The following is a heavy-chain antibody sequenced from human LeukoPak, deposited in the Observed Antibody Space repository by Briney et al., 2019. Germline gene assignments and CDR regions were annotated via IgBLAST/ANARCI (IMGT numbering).Heavy chain of an antibody. V-gene: IGHV4-39*01. Sequence: SETLSLTCTVSGGSISSSSYCWGWIRQPPGKGLEWIGSIYYSGRTYYNPSLKSRSTISVDTSKNQFSLKLSSVTAADTAVYYCARLPNYDFWSGYYKYYYYGMDVWGQGTTVTVSS. CDR3: ARLPNYDFWSGYYKYYYYGMDV. CDR2: IYYSGRT. D-gene: IGHD3-3*01. CDR1: GGSISSSSYC. J-gene: IGHJ6*02.